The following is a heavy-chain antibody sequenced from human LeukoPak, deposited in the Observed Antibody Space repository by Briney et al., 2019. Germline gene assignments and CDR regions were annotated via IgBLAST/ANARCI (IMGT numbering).Heavy chain of an antibody. J-gene: IGHJ4*02. Sequence: GGSLRLSCAASGFTFSDYYMSWIRQAPGKGLEWVSYISSSGSTIYYADSVKGRFTISRDNAKNSLYLQMNSPRAEDTAVYYCAAHGTWGYSGYDAFFDYWGQGTLVTVSS. CDR2: ISSSGSTI. V-gene: IGHV3-11*01. CDR1: GFTFSDYY. D-gene: IGHD5-12*01. CDR3: AAHGTWGYSGYDAFFDY.